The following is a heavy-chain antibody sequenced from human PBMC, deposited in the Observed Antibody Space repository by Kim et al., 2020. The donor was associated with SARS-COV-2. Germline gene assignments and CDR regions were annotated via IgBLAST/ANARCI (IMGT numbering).Heavy chain of an antibody. CDR1: GFTFTSSA. CDR2: IVVGSGNT. V-gene: IGHV1-58*01. CDR3: AAPLAVAGTVAFDI. Sequence: SVKVSCKASGFTFTSSAVQWVRQASGQRLEWIGWIVVGSGNTNYAQKFQERVTITRDMSTSTAYMELSSLRSEDTAVYYCAAPLAVAGTVAFDIWGQGTMVTVSS. D-gene: IGHD6-19*01. J-gene: IGHJ3*02.